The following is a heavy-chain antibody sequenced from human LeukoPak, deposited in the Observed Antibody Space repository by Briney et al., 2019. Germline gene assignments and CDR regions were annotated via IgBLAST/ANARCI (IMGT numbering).Heavy chain of an antibody. CDR2: ISSSSSYI. J-gene: IGHJ4*02. D-gene: IGHD6-13*01. Sequence: NPGGSLRLSCAASGFTFSSYSMNWVRQAPGKGLEWVSSISSSSSYIYYADPVKGRFTISRDNAKNSLYLQMNSLRAEDTAVYYCARDPGIAAADQGGEYYFDYWGQGTLVTVSS. CDR1: GFTFSSYS. CDR3: ARDPGIAAADQGGEYYFDY. V-gene: IGHV3-21*01.